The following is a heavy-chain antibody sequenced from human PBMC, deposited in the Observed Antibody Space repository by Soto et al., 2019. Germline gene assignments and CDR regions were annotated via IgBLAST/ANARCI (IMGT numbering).Heavy chain of an antibody. V-gene: IGHV3-33*01. Sequence: GGSLRLSCAASGFTLSNYGMHWVRQAPGKGLEWVAVIWSGGSNKYYADSVKGRFTISRDNAKNSLYLQMNSLRAEDTAVYYCARDSGYSYGPLDYWGQGTLVTVSS. J-gene: IGHJ4*02. D-gene: IGHD5-18*01. CDR3: ARDSGYSYGPLDY. CDR1: GFTLSNYG. CDR2: IWSGGSNK.